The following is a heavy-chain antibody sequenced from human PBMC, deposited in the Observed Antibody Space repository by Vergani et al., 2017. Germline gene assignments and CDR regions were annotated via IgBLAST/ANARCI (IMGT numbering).Heavy chain of an antibody. D-gene: IGHD3-9*01. CDR3: AREPPLTGFFDY. V-gene: IGHV1-46*03. CDR2: ISPDGFST. J-gene: IGHJ4*02. CDR1: GYTFTAYY. Sequence: QVQLVQSGAEVGKPGASVKISCKASGYTFTAYYIHWVRQAPEQGLEWVGVISPDGFSTVYAQKFQGRVTITRDTSTSTVYVEVTSLRSDDTAVYYCAREPPLTGFFDYWGQGTLGTVSS.